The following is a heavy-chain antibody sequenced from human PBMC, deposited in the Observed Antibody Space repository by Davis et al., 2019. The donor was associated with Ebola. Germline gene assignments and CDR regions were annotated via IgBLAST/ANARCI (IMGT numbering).Heavy chain of an antibody. CDR3: ARETIGLIQNIVVADYFDY. J-gene: IGHJ4*02. D-gene: IGHD2-21*01. CDR2: IYTSGST. CDR1: GGSISSYY. V-gene: IGHV4-4*07. Sequence: SETLSLTCTVSGGSISSYYWSWIRQPAGRGLEWIGRIYTSGSTNYNPSLKSRVTMSVDTSKNQFALKLSSVTAADTAVYYCARETIGLIQNIVVADYFDYWGQGTLVTVSS.